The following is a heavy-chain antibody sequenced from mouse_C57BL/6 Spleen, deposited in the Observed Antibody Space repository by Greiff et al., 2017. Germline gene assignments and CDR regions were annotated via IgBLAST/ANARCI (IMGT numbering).Heavy chain of an antibody. CDR2: IYWDDDK. J-gene: IGHJ4*01. V-gene: IGHV8-12*01. CDR3: ARKRGAMDY. CDR1: GFSLRTSGMG. Sequence: QVTLKVCGPGILQSSQTLSLTCSFSGFSLRTSGMGVSWIRQPSGKGLEWLAHIYWDDDKRYNPSLKSRLTISKDTSRNQVFLKITSVDTADTATYYCARKRGAMDYWGQGTSVTVSS.